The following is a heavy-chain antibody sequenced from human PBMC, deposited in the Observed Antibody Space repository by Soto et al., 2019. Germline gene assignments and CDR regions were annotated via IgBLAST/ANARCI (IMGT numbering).Heavy chain of an antibody. D-gene: IGHD7-27*01. J-gene: IGHJ3*02. CDR3: ARGLPRGNLKLGRRAFDI. CDR1: GFTVSSNY. Sequence: GGSLRLSCAASGFTVSSNYMSWVRQAPGKGLEWVSVIYSGGSTYYADSVKGRFTISRDNSKNTLYLQMNSLRAEDTAVYYCARGLPRGNLKLGRRAFDIWGQGTMVTVSS. CDR2: IYSGGST. V-gene: IGHV3-53*01.